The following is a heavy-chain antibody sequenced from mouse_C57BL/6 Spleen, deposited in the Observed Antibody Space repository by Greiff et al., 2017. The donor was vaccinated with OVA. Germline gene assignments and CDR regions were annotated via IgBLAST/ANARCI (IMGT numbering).Heavy chain of an antibody. V-gene: IGHV1-26*01. CDR1: GYTFTDYY. Sequence: EVQLQQSGPELVKPGASVKISCKASGYTFTDYYMNWVKQSHGKSLEWIGDINPNNGGTSYNQKFKDKATLTVDKSSSTAYMQLSSLTSEDSAVYYCARQDSSGAYYFDYWGQGTTLTVSS. CDR3: ARQDSSGAYYFDY. J-gene: IGHJ2*01. D-gene: IGHD3-2*02. CDR2: INPNNGGT.